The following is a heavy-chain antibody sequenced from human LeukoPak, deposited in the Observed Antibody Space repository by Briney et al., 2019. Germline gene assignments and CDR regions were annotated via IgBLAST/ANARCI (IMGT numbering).Heavy chain of an antibody. CDR3: ASGSGWTLGY. D-gene: IGHD6-19*01. CDR2: IDPSDSYT. Sequence: GESLKISCKGSGYNFPTYWISWVRQMPGKGLEWMGRIDPSDSYTNYSPSFQGHVTISADKSISTAYLQWSSLKASDTAMYYCASGSGWTLGYWGQGTLVTVSS. V-gene: IGHV5-10-1*01. CDR1: GYNFPTYW. J-gene: IGHJ4*02.